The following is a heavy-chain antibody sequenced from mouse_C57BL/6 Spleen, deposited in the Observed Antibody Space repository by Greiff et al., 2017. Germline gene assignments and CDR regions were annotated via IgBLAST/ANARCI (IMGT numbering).Heavy chain of an antibody. J-gene: IGHJ4*01. Sequence: QVQLQQPGAELVKPGASVKLSCKASGYTFTSYWMQWVKQRPGQGLEWIGEIDPSDSYTNYNQKFKGKATLTVDTSSSTADMQLSSLTSEDSAVYYCARSGMVTTGYAMDYWGQGTSVTVSS. CDR3: ARSGMVTTGYAMDY. V-gene: IGHV1-50*01. CDR1: GYTFTSYW. CDR2: IDPSDSYT. D-gene: IGHD2-2*01.